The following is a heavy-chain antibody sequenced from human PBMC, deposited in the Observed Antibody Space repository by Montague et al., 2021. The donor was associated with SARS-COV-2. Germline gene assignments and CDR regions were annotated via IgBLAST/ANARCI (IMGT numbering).Heavy chain of an antibody. Sequence: SETLSLTCIVSGGSINSSTYYCALSRQPPGKRLECIATIYYRGTSCNHPSLSSRVTIYADTSRNQFILKLSAVTAADMGLYYSAGRVTRGGFDVWGQGTMVTVSS. CDR2: IYYRGTS. D-gene: IGHD1-1*01. J-gene: IGHJ3*01. CDR1: GGSINSSTYY. V-gene: IGHV4-39*01. CDR3: AGRVTRGGFDV.